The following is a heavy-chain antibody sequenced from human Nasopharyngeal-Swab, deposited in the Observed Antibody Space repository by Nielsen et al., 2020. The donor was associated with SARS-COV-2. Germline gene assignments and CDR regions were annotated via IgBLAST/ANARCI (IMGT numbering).Heavy chain of an antibody. CDR2: ISGSGGST. CDR3: AKNAYYDFRSYGTY. D-gene: IGHD3-3*01. Sequence: GESLKISCAASGFTFSSYAMSWVRQAPGKGLEWVSAISGSGGSTYYADSVKGRFTISRDNSKNTLYLQMNSLRAEDTAVYYCAKNAYYDFRSYGTYWGQGTLVTVSS. J-gene: IGHJ4*02. CDR1: GFTFSSYA. V-gene: IGHV3-23*01.